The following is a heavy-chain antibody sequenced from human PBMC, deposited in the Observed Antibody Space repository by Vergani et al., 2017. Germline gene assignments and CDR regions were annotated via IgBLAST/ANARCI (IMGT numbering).Heavy chain of an antibody. CDR1: GGSFSGYY. CDR3: ARGARGRTTVKGPIWNYYMDV. Sequence: QVQLQQWGAGLLKPSETLSLTCAVYGGSFSGYYWRWIRPPPGKGLEWIGEINHSGSTNYNPSLKSRVTISVDTTKNQFSLKLSSVTAADTAVYYCARGARGRTTVKGPIWNYYMDVWGKGTTVTVSS. J-gene: IGHJ6*03. CDR2: INHSGST. V-gene: IGHV4-34*01. D-gene: IGHD4-11*01.